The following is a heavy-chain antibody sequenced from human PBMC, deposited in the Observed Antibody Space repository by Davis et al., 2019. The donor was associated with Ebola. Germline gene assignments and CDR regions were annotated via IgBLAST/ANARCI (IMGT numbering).Heavy chain of an antibody. CDR3: ARDLGMATITEDY. D-gene: IGHD5-24*01. CDR1: GYTFTSYG. V-gene: IGHV1-69*04. J-gene: IGHJ4*02. Sequence: SVKVSCKASGYTFTSYGISWVRQAPGQGLEWMGRIIPILGIANYAQKFQGRVTITADKSTSTAYMELSSLRSEDTAVYYCARDLGMATITEDYWGQGTLVTVSS. CDR2: IIPILGIA.